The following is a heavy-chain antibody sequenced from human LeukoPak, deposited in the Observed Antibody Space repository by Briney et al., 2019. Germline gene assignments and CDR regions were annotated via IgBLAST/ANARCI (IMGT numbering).Heavy chain of an antibody. CDR1: GYTFTGYY. D-gene: IGHD2-15*01. CDR3: ARDWRMMYCSGGSCYGLDY. Sequence: GASVKVSCKASGYTFTGYYMHWVRQAPGHGLEWMGWINPNSGGTNYAQKLQGRVTMTRDTSISTAYMELSRLRSDDTAVYYCARDWRMMYCSGGSCYGLDYWGQGTLVTVSS. V-gene: IGHV1-2*02. J-gene: IGHJ4*02. CDR2: INPNSGGT.